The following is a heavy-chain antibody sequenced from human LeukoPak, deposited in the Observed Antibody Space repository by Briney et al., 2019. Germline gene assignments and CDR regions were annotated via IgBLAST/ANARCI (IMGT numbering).Heavy chain of an antibody. CDR1: GFTFSRYW. J-gene: IGHJ4*02. CDR2: INPDGSTT. Sequence: GGSLRLSCAASGFTFSRYWIHWVRQAPGKGLEWVSRINPDGSTTTYADSVKGRFAISRDNSKNTLYLQMNSLRAEDTAVYYCAKDYSNYDRFEYWGQGTQVTVSS. V-gene: IGHV3-74*01. CDR3: AKDYSNYDRFEY. D-gene: IGHD4-11*01.